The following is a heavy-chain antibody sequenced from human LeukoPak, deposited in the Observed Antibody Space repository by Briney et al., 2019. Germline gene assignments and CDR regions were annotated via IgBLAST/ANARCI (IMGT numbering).Heavy chain of an antibody. CDR2: ISGSGGST. CDR1: GFTFSSYA. D-gene: IGHD2-15*01. Sequence: GGALRLSCSASGFTFSSYAMSWVRQAPGKGLEWVSAISGSGGSTYYADSVKGRFTISRDNSKNTLYLQMNSMRAEDTAVYYCAKIGHLAANDYWGQGTLVTVSS. V-gene: IGHV3-23*01. J-gene: IGHJ4*02. CDR3: AKIGHLAANDY.